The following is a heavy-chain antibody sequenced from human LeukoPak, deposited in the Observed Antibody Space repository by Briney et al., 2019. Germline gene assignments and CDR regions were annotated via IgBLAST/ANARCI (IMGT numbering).Heavy chain of an antibody. CDR1: GFTFSNYA. D-gene: IGHD3-10*01. Sequence: GGSLRLSCAASGFTFSNYAMTWVRQAPGKGLEWVSLISGSAGSTYYADSVKGRFTISRDNSKNTLYLQMNSLRAEDTAVYYCARDPEYYGSGRSNFDYWGQGTLVTVSS. CDR2: ISGSAGST. V-gene: IGHV3-23*01. CDR3: ARDPEYYGSGRSNFDY. J-gene: IGHJ4*02.